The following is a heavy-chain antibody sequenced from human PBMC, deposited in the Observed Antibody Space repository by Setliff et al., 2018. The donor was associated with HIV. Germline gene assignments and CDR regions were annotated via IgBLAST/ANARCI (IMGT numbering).Heavy chain of an antibody. V-gene: IGHV4-39*01. CDR1: GGSVDSRDYY. J-gene: IGHJ3*02. D-gene: IGHD2-8*01. CDR3: ARPTNGLGGGAAFDI. Sequence: PSETLSLTCAVSGGSVDSRDYYWGWIRQPPGKGLEWIGNILYGGTTYYTPSLKSRVSISVDTSRNQFSLRLNSVTAADTAVYYCARPTNGLGGGAAFDIWGQGTMVTVSS. CDR2: ILYGGTT.